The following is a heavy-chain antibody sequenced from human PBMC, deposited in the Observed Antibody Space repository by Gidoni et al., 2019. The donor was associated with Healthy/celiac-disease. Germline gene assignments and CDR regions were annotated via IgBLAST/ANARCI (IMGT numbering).Heavy chain of an antibody. V-gene: IGHV4-38-2*01. D-gene: IGHD3-3*01. Sequence: QVQLQESGPGLVKPSDSLSLTCAVSGYSISSGYYWGWIRQPPGKGLEWIGSIYHRGSTYYNPSLKSRVTISVDTSKNQFSLKLSSVTAADTAVYYCARARSITIFGVVPRLFDYWGQGTLVTVSS. J-gene: IGHJ4*02. CDR2: IYHRGST. CDR3: ARARSITIFGVVPRLFDY. CDR1: GYSISSGYY.